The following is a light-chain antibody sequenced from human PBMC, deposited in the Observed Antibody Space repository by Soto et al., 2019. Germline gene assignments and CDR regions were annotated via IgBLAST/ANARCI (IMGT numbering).Light chain of an antibody. CDR3: PKYNSAPLT. CDR2: AAS. J-gene: IGKJ4*01. V-gene: IGKV1-27*01. Sequence: DVQMTQSPSSLSASVGDRVTITCRASQGIAPYLAWFQQKPGKVPKLLIYAASTLQSGVPSRFSGSGSGTDFTLTISSLQPEDVATYSCPKYNSAPLTFGGGTKVEIK. CDR1: QGIAPY.